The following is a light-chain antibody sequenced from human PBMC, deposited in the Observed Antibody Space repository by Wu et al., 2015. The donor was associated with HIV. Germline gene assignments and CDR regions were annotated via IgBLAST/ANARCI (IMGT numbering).Light chain of an antibody. CDR1: QGISNF. V-gene: IGKV1-27*01. CDR3: QQYYTTRT. CDR2: AAS. Sequence: DIQMTQSPSSLSASVGDRVTITCRASQGISNFLAWYQQKPGKPPKVLIYAASTLQSGVPSRFSGSGSGTDFTLTISSLQPEDVATYYCQQYYTTRTFGQGTRVEIK. J-gene: IGKJ1*01.